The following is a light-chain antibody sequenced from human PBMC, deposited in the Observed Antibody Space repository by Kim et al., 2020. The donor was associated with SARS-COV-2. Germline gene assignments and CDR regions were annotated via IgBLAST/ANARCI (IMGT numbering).Light chain of an antibody. CDR1: PNIDSS. Sequence: LSVSPGESAIISCRVSPNIDSSLAWYQHKPGQAPRLLIYSASTRATDIPGRFSGSGSGTDFTLTISSLQSEDIAVYYCQQYKNWYTFGQGTKLEI. CDR3: QQYKNWYT. V-gene: IGKV3-15*01. CDR2: SAS. J-gene: IGKJ2*01.